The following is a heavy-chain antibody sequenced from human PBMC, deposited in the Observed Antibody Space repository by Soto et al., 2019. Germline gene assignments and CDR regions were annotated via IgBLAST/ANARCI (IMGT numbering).Heavy chain of an antibody. J-gene: IGHJ3*02. CDR2: IHYSGST. Sequence: LSLTCTVSGGSISSGGYYWSWIRQHPGKGLEWIGYIHYSGSTYYNPSLKSRVTISVDTSKNQFSLKLSSVTAADTAVYYCARDLRIATTGLLNAFDIWGQGTMVTVSS. V-gene: IGHV4-31*03. D-gene: IGHD4-17*01. CDR3: ARDLRIATTGLLNAFDI. CDR1: GGSISSGGYY.